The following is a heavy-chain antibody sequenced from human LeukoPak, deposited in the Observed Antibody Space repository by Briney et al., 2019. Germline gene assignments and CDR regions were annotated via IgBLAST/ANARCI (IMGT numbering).Heavy chain of an antibody. J-gene: IGHJ3*02. CDR1: VFTFSSYA. CDR3: AKEGPRGLAFDI. Sequence: GGSLRLSCAASVFTFSSYAMSLVRQPPGKGLEWVSGISGSGDSTYYADSVKGQFAISRDNSKNTLYLQMNSLRAEDTAVYYCAKEGPRGLAFDIWGQGTMVTVSS. V-gene: IGHV3-23*01. CDR2: ISGSGDST. D-gene: IGHD3/OR15-3a*01.